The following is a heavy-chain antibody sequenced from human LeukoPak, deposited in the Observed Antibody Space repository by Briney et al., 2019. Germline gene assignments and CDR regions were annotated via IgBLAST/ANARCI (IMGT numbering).Heavy chain of an antibody. V-gene: IGHV1-2*02. D-gene: IGHD6-19*01. CDR2: INPNGGGT. Sequence: ASVKVSCKAYGYAFTGYYMHWVRQAPGQGLEWMGWINPNGGGTNYAQKFQGRVTMTRDTSISTAYMELSRLRSDDTAVYYCARELGSSGWRNWFDPWGQGTLVTVSS. CDR1: GYAFTGYY. J-gene: IGHJ5*02. CDR3: ARELGSSGWRNWFDP.